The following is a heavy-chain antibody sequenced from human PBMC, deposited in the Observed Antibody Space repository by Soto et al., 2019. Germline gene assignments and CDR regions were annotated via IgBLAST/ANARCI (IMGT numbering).Heavy chain of an antibody. V-gene: IGHV4-39*02. CDR1: NGSISSSRYY. J-gene: IGHJ4*02. Sequence: SETLSLTCTVSNGSISSSRYYWGWIRQPPGKGLEWIGNIYFSGSTYYNPSLRSRGTMSVDTSKDNFALRLTSVTAADPAVYYCVRLSDWSVDYWGQGTLVTVSS. D-gene: IGHD2-21*02. CDR3: VRLSDWSVDY. CDR2: IYFSGST.